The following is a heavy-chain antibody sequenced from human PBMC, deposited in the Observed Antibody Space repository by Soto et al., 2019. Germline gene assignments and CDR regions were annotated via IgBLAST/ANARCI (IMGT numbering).Heavy chain of an antibody. D-gene: IGHD2-15*01. CDR3: AREGGSSPFDY. Sequence: KTSETLSLTCTVSGGSVSSGSYYWSWIRQPPGKGLEWIGYIYYSGSTNYNPSLKSRVTISVDTSKNQFSLKLSSVTAADTAVYYCAREGGSSPFDYWGQGTLVTVSS. CDR1: GGSVSSGSYY. J-gene: IGHJ4*02. V-gene: IGHV4-61*01. CDR2: IYYSGST.